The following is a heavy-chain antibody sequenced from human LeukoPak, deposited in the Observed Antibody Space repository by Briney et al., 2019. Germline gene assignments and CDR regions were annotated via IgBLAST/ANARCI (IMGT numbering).Heavy chain of an antibody. CDR2: IYTSGST. V-gene: IGHV4-61*02. CDR3: ARVSGSYGSEYFQH. CDR1: GGSISSGSYY. Sequence: PSETLSLTCTVSGGSISSGSYYWSWIRQPAGKGLEWIGRIYTSGSTNYNPSLKSRVTISVDTSKNQFSLKLSSVTAADTAVYYCARVSGSYGSEYFQHWGQGTLVTVSS. J-gene: IGHJ1*01. D-gene: IGHD1-26*01.